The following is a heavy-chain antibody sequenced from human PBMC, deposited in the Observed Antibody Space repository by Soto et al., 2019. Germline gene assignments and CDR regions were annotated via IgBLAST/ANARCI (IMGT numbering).Heavy chain of an antibody. V-gene: IGHV1-69*13. J-gene: IGHJ3*02. D-gene: IGHD3-10*01. CDR1: GGTFSSYA. CDR2: IIPIFGTA. CDR3: AREETYGSGTSGAFDI. Sequence: GASVKVSCKASGGTFSSYAISWVRQAPGQGLEWMGGIIPIFGTANYAQKFQGRVTITADESTSTAYMELSSLRSEDTAVYYCAREETYGSGTSGAFDITGQGKRVTV.